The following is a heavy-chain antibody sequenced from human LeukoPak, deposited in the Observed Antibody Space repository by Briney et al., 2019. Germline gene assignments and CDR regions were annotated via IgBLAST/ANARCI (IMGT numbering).Heavy chain of an antibody. V-gene: IGHV3-9*01. Sequence: GRSLRLSCAASGFTFDDYAMHWVRQAPGKGLEWVSGISWNSGSIGYADSVKGRFTISRDNAKNSLYLQMNSLRAKDTALYYCSKSYCSSTSCYFDYWGQGTLVTVSS. J-gene: IGHJ4*02. D-gene: IGHD2-2*01. CDR2: ISWNSGSI. CDR1: GFTFDDYA. CDR3: SKSYCSSTSCYFDY.